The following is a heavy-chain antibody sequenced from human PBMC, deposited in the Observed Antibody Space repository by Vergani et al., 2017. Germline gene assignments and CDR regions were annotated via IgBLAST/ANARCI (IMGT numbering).Heavy chain of an antibody. D-gene: IGHD3-16*01. V-gene: IGHV1-69*12. CDR3: AKSGGYYYYYYMDV. J-gene: IGHJ6*03. CDR2: IIPIFGTA. CDR1: GGTFSSYA. Sequence: QVQLVQSGAEVKKPGSSVKVSCKASGGTFSSYAISWVRQAPGQGLEWMGGIIPIFGTANYAQKFQGSGTITADESTRTAYMELRSLRCEDTAAEYCAKSGGYYYYYYMDVWGKGTTVTVSS.